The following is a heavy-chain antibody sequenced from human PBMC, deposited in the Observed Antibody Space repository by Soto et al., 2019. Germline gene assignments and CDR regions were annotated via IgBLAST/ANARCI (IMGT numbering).Heavy chain of an antibody. CDR3: ARLAAGKVYYYYYCMHF. Sequence: QVQLVESGGGVVQPGRSLRLSCAASGFTFSSYAMHWVRPAQGKGLEWVAVISYDGSNNYYSDSVKGRFTISRDNSKNMLYLQMNRLRDEDTAVYPSARLAAGKVYYYYYCMHFWGPGTTVTVSS. CDR2: ISYDGSNN. V-gene: IGHV3-30-3*01. J-gene: IGHJ6*02. D-gene: IGHD6-13*01. CDR1: GFTFSSYA.